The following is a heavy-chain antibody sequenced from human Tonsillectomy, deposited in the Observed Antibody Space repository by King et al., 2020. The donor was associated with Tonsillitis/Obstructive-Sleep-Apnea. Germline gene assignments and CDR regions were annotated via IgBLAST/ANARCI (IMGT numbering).Heavy chain of an antibody. V-gene: IGHV3-9*01. CDR1: GFIFDDYA. CDR3: AKCVGSIGRAPLDY. Sequence: VQLVESGGGLVKPGRSLRLSCAASGFIFDDYAIHWVRQAPGKGLEWVSCISWNSGSIAYADSVKGRFTISRDNAKNSLYLQMDSLRAEDTAVYYCAKCVGSIGRAPLDYWGQGTLVTVSS. CDR2: ISWNSGSI. J-gene: IGHJ4*02. D-gene: IGHD6-6*01.